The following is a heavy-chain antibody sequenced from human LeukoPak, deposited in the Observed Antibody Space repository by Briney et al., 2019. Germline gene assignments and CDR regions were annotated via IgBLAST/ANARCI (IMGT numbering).Heavy chain of an antibody. J-gene: IGHJ4*02. CDR1: GFTFSDYY. CDR2: ISSSGSTI. D-gene: IGHD2-21*01. V-gene: IGHV3-11*04. CDR3: ARVVFPSRVSDY. Sequence: GGSLRLSCAASGFTFSDYYMSWIRQAPGKGLEWVSYISSSGSTIYYADSVKGRFTISRDNAKNPLYLQMNSLRAEDTAVYYCARVVFPSRVSDYWGQGTLVTVSS.